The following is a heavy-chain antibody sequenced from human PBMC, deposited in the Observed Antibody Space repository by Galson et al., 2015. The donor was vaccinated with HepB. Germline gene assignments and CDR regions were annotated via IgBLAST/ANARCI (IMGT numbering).Heavy chain of an antibody. D-gene: IGHD6-19*01. V-gene: IGHV4-39*01. Sequence: ETLSLTCTVSGGSISSSSYYWGWIRQPPGKGLEWIGSIYYSGSTYYNPSLKSRVTISVDTSKNQFSLKLSSVTAADTAVYYCARPNSSGWQHYFDYWGQGTLVTVSS. CDR1: GGSISSSSYY. CDR3: ARPNSSGWQHYFDY. CDR2: IYYSGST. J-gene: IGHJ4*02.